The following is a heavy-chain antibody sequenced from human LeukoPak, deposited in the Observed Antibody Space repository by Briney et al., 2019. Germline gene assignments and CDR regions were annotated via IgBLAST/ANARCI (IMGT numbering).Heavy chain of an antibody. V-gene: IGHV1-2*02. J-gene: IGHJ4*02. CDR2: INPNYGGT. D-gene: IGHD5-18*01. CDR3: ARDPYINYFDY. CDR1: GYTFTGYY. Sequence: ATVKVSCKASGYTFTGYYMHWVRQAPGQGLEWMGWINPNYGGTNYAQKFQGRVTMTRDTSISTAYMELNRLRSDDTAVYYCARDPYINYFDYWGQGTLVTLSA.